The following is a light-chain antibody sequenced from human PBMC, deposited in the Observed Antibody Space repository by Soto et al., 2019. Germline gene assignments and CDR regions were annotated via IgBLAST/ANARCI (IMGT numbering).Light chain of an antibody. CDR2: KAS. CDR1: QAISSW. CDR3: LQHNTDSWT. Sequence: DIQMTHSPSTLSGSVGDRVTITCRASQAISSWLAWYQQKPGKAPKLLIYKASTLKSGVPSRFSGSGSGTEFTLTISSLQPEDFATYYCLQHNTDSWTFGQGTKVDIK. V-gene: IGKV1-5*03. J-gene: IGKJ1*01.